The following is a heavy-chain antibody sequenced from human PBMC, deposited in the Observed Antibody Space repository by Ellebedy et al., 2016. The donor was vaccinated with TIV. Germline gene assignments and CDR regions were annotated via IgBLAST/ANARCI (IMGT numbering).Heavy chain of an antibody. V-gene: IGHV3-11*04. CDR1: GFTFSDYF. Sequence: GESLKISCTASGFTFSDYFMSWIRQAPGKGLEWVSYIDGAGGARYYADSVRGRFTISRDNTKNSLTLEMSDLRVDDTAVYYCAKDRIGNYYFDLWGQGTLVSVSS. CDR2: IDGAGGAR. CDR3: AKDRIGNYYFDL. D-gene: IGHD1-26*01. J-gene: IGHJ5*02.